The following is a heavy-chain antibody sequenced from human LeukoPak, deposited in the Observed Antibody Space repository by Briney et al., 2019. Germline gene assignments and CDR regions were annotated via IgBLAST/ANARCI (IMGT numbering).Heavy chain of an antibody. CDR2: IYYSGST. J-gene: IGHJ4*02. CDR3: ARVPRGYYGSGKYYFDY. V-gene: IGHV4-59*01. Sequence: SETLSLTCTVSGGSISSYYWNWIRQPPGKGLEWIGYIYYSGSTNYNPSLKSRVTISVDTSKNQFSLKLSSVTAADTAVYYCARVPRGYYGSGKYYFDYWGQGTLVTVSS. D-gene: IGHD3-10*01. CDR1: GGSISSYY.